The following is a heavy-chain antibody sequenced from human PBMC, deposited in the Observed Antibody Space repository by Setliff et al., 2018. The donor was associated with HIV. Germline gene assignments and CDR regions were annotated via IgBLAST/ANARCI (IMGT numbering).Heavy chain of an antibody. CDR1: GDSISSSSYY. D-gene: IGHD3-22*01. Sequence: SETLSLTCTVSGDSISSSSYYWGWIRQPPGKGLEWIGSISYSGSTYYNPSLKSRVTISVDTSKNQFSLKLSSVTAADTAVYYCATNSATSGYPPPPFDYWGQGTLVTVSS. V-gene: IGHV4-39*01. J-gene: IGHJ4*02. CDR2: ISYSGST. CDR3: ATNSATSGYPPPPFDY.